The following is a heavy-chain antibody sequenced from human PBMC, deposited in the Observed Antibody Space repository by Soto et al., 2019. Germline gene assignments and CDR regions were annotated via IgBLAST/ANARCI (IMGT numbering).Heavy chain of an antibody. CDR1: GFTFSSYG. CDR3: ARDIQMYYDFWSGSFASPAPDY. V-gene: IGHV3-33*01. CDR2: IWYDGSNK. Sequence: QPGGSLRLSCAASGFTFSSYGMHWVRQAPGKGLEWVAVIWYDGSNKYYADSVKGRFTISRDNSKNTLYLQMNSLRAEDTAVYYCARDIQMYYDFWSGSFASPAPDYWGQGT. J-gene: IGHJ4*02. D-gene: IGHD3-3*01.